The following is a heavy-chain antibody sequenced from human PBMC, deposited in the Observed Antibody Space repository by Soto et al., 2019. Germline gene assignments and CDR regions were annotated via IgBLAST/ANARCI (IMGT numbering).Heavy chain of an antibody. CDR2: ISVFNGNT. J-gene: IGHJ3*01. V-gene: IGHV1-18*01. CDR3: GRNGRGGMIDS. D-gene: IGHD2-15*01. CDR1: GYTFTGYD. Sequence: QVQLVQSGAEVKKPGASVKVSCKTSGYTFTGYDINWVRQAPGHGLEWMGWISVFNGNTKYGKTIKDRRIMTTDASTSTGYMELRILRSGDTAVYFCGRNGRGGMIDSWGQGTMLIVSS.